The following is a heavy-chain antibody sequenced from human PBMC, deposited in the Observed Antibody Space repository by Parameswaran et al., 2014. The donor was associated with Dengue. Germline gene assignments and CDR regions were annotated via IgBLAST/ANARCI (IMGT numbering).Heavy chain of an antibody. D-gene: IGHD3-3*01. CDR2: IKQDGSEK. V-gene: IGHV3-7*01. Sequence: VRQAPGKGLEWVANIKQDGSEKYYVDSVKGRFTISRDNAKNSLYLQMNSLRAEDTAVYYCARDSPQTYYDFWSGYYTGSGTSYGMDVWGQGTTVTVSS. CDR3: ARDSPQTYYDFWSGYYTGSGTSYGMDV. J-gene: IGHJ6*02.